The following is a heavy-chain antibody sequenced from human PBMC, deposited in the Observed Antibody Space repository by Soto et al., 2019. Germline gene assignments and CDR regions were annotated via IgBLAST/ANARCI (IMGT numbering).Heavy chain of an antibody. J-gene: IGHJ4*02. Sequence: PEGSLRLSCAASGFSFSDYYMTWVRQAPGKGLEWISDISSSGDPTYYADSVRGRFTISRDNAKNSLYLQLNSLRGEDTAVYYCARLLLRPGKFDYWGQGTLVTVSS. V-gene: IGHV3-11*01. CDR2: ISSSGDPT. D-gene: IGHD2-21*01. CDR1: GFSFSDYY. CDR3: ARLLLRPGKFDY.